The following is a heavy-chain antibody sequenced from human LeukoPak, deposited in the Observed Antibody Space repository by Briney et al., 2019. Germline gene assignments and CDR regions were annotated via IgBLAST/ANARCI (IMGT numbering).Heavy chain of an antibody. CDR3: VRDPPTALELFDY. CDR1: GFTFSSYW. J-gene: IGHJ4*02. CDR2: INSDGSDT. V-gene: IGHV3-74*01. D-gene: IGHD5-18*01. Sequence: PGGSLRLSCAASGFTFSSYWMHWVRQAPGKGLVWVSRINSDGSDTNYAGSVKGRFTISRDNAKNTLDLQMNSLRAEDTAVYFCVRDPPTALELFDYWGQGTLVTVSS.